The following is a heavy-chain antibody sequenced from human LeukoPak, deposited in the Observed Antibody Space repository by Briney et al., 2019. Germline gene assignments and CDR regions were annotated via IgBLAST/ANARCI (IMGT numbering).Heavy chain of an antibody. CDR3: ARDRSQSGYFDY. CDR1: GFTFSSYG. J-gene: IGHJ4*02. D-gene: IGHD3-10*01. Sequence: PGGSLRLSCAASGFTFSSYGMHWVRQAPGKGLEWVAVIWYGGSNKYYADSVKGRFTISRDNSKNTLYLQMNSLRAEDTAVYYCARDRSQSGYFDYWGQGTLVTVSS. V-gene: IGHV3-33*01. CDR2: IWYGGSNK.